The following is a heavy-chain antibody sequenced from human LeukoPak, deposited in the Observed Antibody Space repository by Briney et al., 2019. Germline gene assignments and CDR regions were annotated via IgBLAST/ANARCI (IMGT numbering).Heavy chain of an antibody. CDR2: ISSSSSYI. V-gene: IGHV3-21*01. Sequence: PGGSLRLSCAASGFTFSSYSMSWVRQAPGKGLEWVSSISSSSSYIYYADSVKGRFTISGDNAKNSLYLQMNSLRAEDTAVYYCAISGSYDGFVDYWGQGTLVTVSS. J-gene: IGHJ4*02. CDR1: GFTFSSYS. CDR3: AISGSYDGFVDY. D-gene: IGHD1-26*01.